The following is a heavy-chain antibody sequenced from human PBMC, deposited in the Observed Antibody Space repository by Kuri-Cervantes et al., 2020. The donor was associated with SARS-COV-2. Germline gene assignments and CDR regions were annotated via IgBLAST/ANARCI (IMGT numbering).Heavy chain of an antibody. J-gene: IGHJ5*02. V-gene: IGHV1-2*02. CDR2: INPRSGGT. Sequence: ASVKVSCKASGYTFTDYYMHWVRQAPGQGLEWMGWINPRSGGTKYVEKFQGRVTMTRDTSISTVYMEMNRLRSDDTAVYYCARRIAAAGTYRFDPWGQGTLVTDSS. CDR1: GYTFTDYY. CDR3: ARRIAAAGTYRFDP. D-gene: IGHD6-13*01.